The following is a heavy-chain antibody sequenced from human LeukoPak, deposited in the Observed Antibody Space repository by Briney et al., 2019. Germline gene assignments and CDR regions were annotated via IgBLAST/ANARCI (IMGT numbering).Heavy chain of an antibody. D-gene: IGHD6-19*01. Sequence: SETLSLTCTVSGGSISSYYWSWIRQPPGKGLEWIGYIYYSGSTNYNPSLKSRVTISVDTSKNQFSLKLSSVTAADTAVYYCARSSGWNYYYYYGMDVWGQGTTVTVS. CDR1: GGSISSYY. CDR3: ARSSGWNYYYYYGMDV. V-gene: IGHV4-59*01. CDR2: IYYSGST. J-gene: IGHJ6*02.